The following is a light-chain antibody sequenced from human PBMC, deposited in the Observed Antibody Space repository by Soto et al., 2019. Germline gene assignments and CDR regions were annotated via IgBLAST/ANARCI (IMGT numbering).Light chain of an antibody. CDR3: QQYGSSPIT. CDR1: QSVTNSY. V-gene: IGKV3-20*01. CDR2: GAS. Sequence: EIVLTQSPGTLSLSPGERATLSCRASQSVTNSYLAWYQQRPGQAPRLFIYGASSRATGIPDRFSGSGSGTDFTLTISRLEPEDFEVYYCQQYGSSPITFGQGTRLEIK. J-gene: IGKJ5*01.